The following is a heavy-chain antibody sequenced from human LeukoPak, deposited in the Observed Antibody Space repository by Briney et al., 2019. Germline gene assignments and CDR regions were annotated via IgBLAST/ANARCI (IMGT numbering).Heavy chain of an antibody. V-gene: IGHV4-59*12. J-gene: IGHJ4*02. D-gene: IGHD3-3*01. CDR3: ASSPETYYDFWSGYSTFDY. Sequence: SETLSLTCTVSGGSISSYYWSWLRQPPGKGLEWIGYIYYSGSTNYNPSLKSRVTISVDTSKNQFSLKLSSVTAADTAVYYCASSPETYYDFWSGYSTFDYWGQGTLVTVSS. CDR2: IYYSGST. CDR1: GGSISSYY.